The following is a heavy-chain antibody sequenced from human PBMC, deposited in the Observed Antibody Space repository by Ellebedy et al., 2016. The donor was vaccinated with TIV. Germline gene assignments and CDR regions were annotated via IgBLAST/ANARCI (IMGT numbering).Heavy chain of an antibody. D-gene: IGHD3-22*01. J-gene: IGHJ5*02. V-gene: IGHV3-48*03. CDR1: GFVFSSYD. CDR2: ISHSGRFT. Sequence: GESLKISCAASGFVFSSYDMTRVRQAPGKGLEWVSYISHSGRFTKYAESVKGRFTISRDNAKNSLSLQMNSLRVEDTAVYYCTRDPVREVIVGAWGQGTLVTVSS. CDR3: TRDPVREVIVGA.